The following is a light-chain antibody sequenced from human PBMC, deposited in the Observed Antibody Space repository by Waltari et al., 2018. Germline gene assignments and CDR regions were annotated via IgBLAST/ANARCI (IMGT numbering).Light chain of an antibody. V-gene: IGKV3-15*01. J-gene: IGKJ3*01. CDR3: QQYNNWPPVFT. CDR2: GAS. Sequence: ETVLTQTPATLSLSPGERATLSCRASHSISNNLAWYQQKPGQAPRLLIYGASARATGIPARFSGSGSGTEFTLTISSLQSEDFAIYYCQQYNNWPPVFTFGPGTKVDF. CDR1: HSISNN.